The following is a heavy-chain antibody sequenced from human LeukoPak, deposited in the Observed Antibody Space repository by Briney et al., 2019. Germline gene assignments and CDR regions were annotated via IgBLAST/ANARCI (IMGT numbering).Heavy chain of an antibody. CDR3: ARASYSYGAFDI. CDR1: GGSFSGYY. Sequence: KASETLSLTCAVYGGSFSGYYWSWIRQPPGKGLEWIGEINHSGSTNYNPSLKSRVTISVDTSKNQLSLKLSSVTAADTAVYYCARASYSYGAFDIWGQGTMVTVSS. J-gene: IGHJ3*02. CDR2: INHSGST. V-gene: IGHV4-34*01. D-gene: IGHD5-18*01.